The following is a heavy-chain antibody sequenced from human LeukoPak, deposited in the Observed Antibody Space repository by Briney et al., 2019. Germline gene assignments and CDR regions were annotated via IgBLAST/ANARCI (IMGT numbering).Heavy chain of an antibody. CDR3: ARVADSYYYMDV. CDR1: GDSISSHD. Sequence: SETLSLTCTVSGDSISSHDWSWIRQPPGKGLEWIGCIYYSGNTNYNPSLKSRVTISVDTSRNQFSLKVSSVTAADTAVYYCARVADSYYYMDVWGKGTTVTVSS. CDR2: IYYSGNT. V-gene: IGHV4-59*11. J-gene: IGHJ6*03.